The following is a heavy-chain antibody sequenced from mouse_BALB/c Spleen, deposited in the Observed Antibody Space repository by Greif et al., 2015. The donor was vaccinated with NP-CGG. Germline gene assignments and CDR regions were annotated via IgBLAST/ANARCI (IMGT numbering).Heavy chain of an antibody. J-gene: IGHJ2*01. CDR3: TTYYYGTSYYFDY. CDR1: GYTFTSYW. D-gene: IGHD1-1*01. CDR2: IDPSDSYT. V-gene: IGHV1S127*01. Sequence: VQLQQSGAELVKPGASVKMSCKASGYTFTSYWMHWVKQRPGQGLEWIGVIDPSDSYTSYNQKFKGKATLTVDTSSSTAYMQRSSLTSEDSAVYYCTTYYYGTSYYFDYWGQGTTLTVSS.